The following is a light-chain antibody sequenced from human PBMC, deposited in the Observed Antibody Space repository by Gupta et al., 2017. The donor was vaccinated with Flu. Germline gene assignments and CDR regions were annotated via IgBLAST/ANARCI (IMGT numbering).Light chain of an antibody. CDR3: QAWDTNTVV. Sequence: SFELTQPPSVSVSPGQTASITCSGDKLGDKYVCWYQQKPGHSPVMVIFQDSKRPSGIPERFSGSNSGNAATLTISGTQAMDEADYFCQAWDTNTVVFGGGTKLTVL. CDR2: QDS. V-gene: IGLV3-1*01. J-gene: IGLJ2*01. CDR1: KLGDKY.